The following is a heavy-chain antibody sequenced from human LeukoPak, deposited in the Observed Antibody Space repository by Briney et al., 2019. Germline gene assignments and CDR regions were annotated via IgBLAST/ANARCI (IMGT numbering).Heavy chain of an antibody. V-gene: IGHV3-30*04. CDR2: ISYDGSNK. J-gene: IGHJ4*02. D-gene: IGHD2-21*02. CDR1: GFTFSSYA. CDR3: ASGYCGGDCYSEKFDY. Sequence: GGSLRLSCAASGFTFSSYAMHWVRQAPGKGLEWVAVISYDGSNKYYAGSVKGRFTISRDNSKNTLYLQMNSLRAEDTAVYYCASGYCGGDCYSEKFDYWGQGTLVTVSS.